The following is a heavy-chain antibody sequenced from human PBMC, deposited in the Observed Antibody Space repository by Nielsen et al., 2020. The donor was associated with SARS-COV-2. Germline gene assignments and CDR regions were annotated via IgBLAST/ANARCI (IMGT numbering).Heavy chain of an antibody. CDR2: RNPTGST. CDR3: ACGFYDSRGYNLVY. J-gene: IGHJ4*02. CDR1: GGSFSGYY. V-gene: IGHV4-34*01. D-gene: IGHD3-22*01. Sequence: SETLSLTCGVHGGSFSGYYWSWIRQPPGKGLEWIGERNPTGSTNYNPSLKSRVTISVDTSKRQFSLKLNSVTTADTGVYYCACGFYDSRGYNLVYWGQGNLVTVSS.